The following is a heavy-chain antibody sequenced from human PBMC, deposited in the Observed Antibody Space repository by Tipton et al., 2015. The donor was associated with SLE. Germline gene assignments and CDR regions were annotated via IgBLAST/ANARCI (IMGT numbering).Heavy chain of an antibody. CDR1: GFISTNYW. V-gene: IGHV3-7*01. D-gene: IGHD3/OR15-3a*01. CDR3: ARAPVDWTGSCYFDY. Sequence: SLRLSCAASGFISTNYWMSWVRQAPGKGLEWVANINHDGSEKYHVDSVKGRFTISRDNAKNSLSLQMNSLRVEDTAVYYCARAPVDWTGSCYFDYWGQGTLVTVSS. CDR2: INHDGSEK. J-gene: IGHJ4*02.